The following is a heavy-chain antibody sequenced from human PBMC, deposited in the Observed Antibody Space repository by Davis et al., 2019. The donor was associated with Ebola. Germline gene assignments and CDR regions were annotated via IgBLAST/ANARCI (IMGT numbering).Heavy chain of an antibody. CDR1: GFTVSSNY. CDR2: ISSSGVTT. V-gene: IGHV3-66*03. CDR3: AKDRLRLSSNYYDSSGADN. D-gene: IGHD3-22*01. Sequence: PGGSLRLSCAASGFTVSSNYMSWVRQAPGKGLEWVSGISSSGVTTYYADSVKGRFTISRDNSKNTLYLQMNSLRAEDTAVYYCAKDRLRLSSNYYDSSGADNWGQGTLVTVST. J-gene: IGHJ4*02.